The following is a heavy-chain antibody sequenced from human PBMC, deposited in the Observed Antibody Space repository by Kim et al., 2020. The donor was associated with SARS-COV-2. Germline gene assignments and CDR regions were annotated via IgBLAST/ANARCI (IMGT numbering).Heavy chain of an antibody. V-gene: IGHV3-48*02. CDR1: GFTFSTYS. D-gene: IGHD6-13*01. CDR2: ISSSSSTI. CDR3: ARDPGQLGSSWYFDL. J-gene: IGHJ2*01. Sequence: GGSLRLSCAASGFTFSTYSMNWVRQAPGKGLEWVSYISSSSSTIYYADSVKCRFTISRDNAKNSLYLQMNSLRDEDTAVYYCARDPGQLGSSWYFDLWGRGTLVTVSS.